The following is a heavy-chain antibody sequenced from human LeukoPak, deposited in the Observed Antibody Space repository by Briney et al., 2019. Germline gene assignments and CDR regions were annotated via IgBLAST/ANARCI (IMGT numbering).Heavy chain of an antibody. V-gene: IGHV4-4*07. CDR3: ARAQSWLGYVFDY. CDR1: GGSISSYY. D-gene: IGHD5-24*01. CDR2: IYTSGST. Sequence: PSETLSLTYTVSGGSISSYYCHWIRQPAGKGLEWIGRIYTSGSTNYSPSLKSRVTMSVDTSKNQFSLKLSSVTAADTAVYYCARAQSWLGYVFDYWGQGTLITVSS. J-gene: IGHJ4*02.